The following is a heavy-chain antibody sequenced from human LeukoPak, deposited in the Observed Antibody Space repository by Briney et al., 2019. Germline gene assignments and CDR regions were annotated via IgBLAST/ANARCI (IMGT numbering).Heavy chain of an antibody. CDR2: LYYSGST. CDR1: GGSISSHY. D-gene: IGHD4-17*01. V-gene: IGHV4-59*11. Sequence: PSETLSLTCSVSGGSISSHYWSWIRQPPGKGLEWIGYLYYSGSTKYNPSLKSRVTISVDTSKNQFSLKLSSVTAADTAVYYCARGGTTVTPGLIWFDPWGQGTLATLSS. CDR3: ARGGTTVTPGLIWFDP. J-gene: IGHJ5*02.